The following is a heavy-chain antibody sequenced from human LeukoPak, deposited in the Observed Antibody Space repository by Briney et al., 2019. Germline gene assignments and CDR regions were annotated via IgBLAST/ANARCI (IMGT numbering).Heavy chain of an antibody. CDR2: IYPGDSDT. CDR3: ARQRVRYYYDSIGYLDY. Sequence: GESLKISCKGSGYSFTSYWIGWVLQMPGKGLEWMVIIYPGDSDTRYSPSFQGQVTISADKSIRTAYLQWSSLKASDTAMYYCARQRVRYYYDSIGYLDYWGQGTLVTVSS. D-gene: IGHD3-22*01. CDR1: GYSFTSYW. V-gene: IGHV5-51*01. J-gene: IGHJ4*02.